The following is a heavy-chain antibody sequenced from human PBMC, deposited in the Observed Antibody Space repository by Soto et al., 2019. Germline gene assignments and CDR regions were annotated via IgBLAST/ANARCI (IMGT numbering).Heavy chain of an antibody. CDR1: GYSFTSYL. CDR3: ARIGQQLVRAYYYCGMAV. D-gene: IGHD6-13*01. V-gene: IGHV5-51*01. J-gene: IGHJ6*02. CDR2: IYPGDSDT. Sequence: GESLQISFKGSGYSFTSYLIGWVRQMPVKGLEWMGIIYPGDSDTRYSPSFQGQVTISADKSISTAYLQWSSLKASDTAMYYCARIGQQLVRAYYYCGMAVWGQGTTDNGS.